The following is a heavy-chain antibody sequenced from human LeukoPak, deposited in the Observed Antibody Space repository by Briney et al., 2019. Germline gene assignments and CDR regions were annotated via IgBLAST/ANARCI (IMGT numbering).Heavy chain of an antibody. CDR3: ARWASNSHDS. CDR1: GFTFSTYN. Sequence: GGSLRLSCAASGFTFSTYNMNWVRQAPGKGLEWVSCISGTSSRIHYADSVKGRFTISRDNVKSVLYLQMNSLRAEDTAVYYCARWASNSHDSWGQGTLVTVSS. V-gene: IGHV3-21*01. D-gene: IGHD4-11*01. CDR2: ISGTSSRI. J-gene: IGHJ4*02.